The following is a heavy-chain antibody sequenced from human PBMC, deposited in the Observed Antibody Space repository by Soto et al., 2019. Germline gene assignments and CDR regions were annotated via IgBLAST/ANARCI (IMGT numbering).Heavy chain of an antibody. CDR3: AREFPYYVSSDSYLDY. D-gene: IGHD3-16*01. CDR1: GASITSGAYY. CDR2: IYYTGST. J-gene: IGHJ4*02. Sequence: SETLSLTCTVSGASITSGAYYWTWVRQHPVKGLEWIGHIYYTGSTYYNPSLKSRLNISLDTSKNQFSLQLESMTPEDTAVYYCAREFPYYVSSDSYLDYWGQGALVTVSS. V-gene: IGHV4-31*03.